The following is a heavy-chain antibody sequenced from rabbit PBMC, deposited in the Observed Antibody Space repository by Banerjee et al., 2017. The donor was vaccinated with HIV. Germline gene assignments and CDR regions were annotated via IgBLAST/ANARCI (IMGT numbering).Heavy chain of an antibody. Sequence: QSLEESGGDLVKPEGSLTLTCTASGFDFSNNAMYWVRQAPGKGLEWIGCIDIRSGTTYYASWAKGRFTISKTSSTTVTLQMTSLTAADTATYFCARHPYNSRKLWGPGTLVTVS. V-gene: IGHV1S40*01. CDR1: GFDFSNNA. CDR3: ARHPYNSRKL. D-gene: IGHD1-1*01. CDR2: IDIRSGTT. J-gene: IGHJ4*01.